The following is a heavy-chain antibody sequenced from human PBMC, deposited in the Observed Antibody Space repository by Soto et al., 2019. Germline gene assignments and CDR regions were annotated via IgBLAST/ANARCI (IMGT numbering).Heavy chain of an antibody. J-gene: IGHJ4*02. D-gene: IGHD1-26*01. Sequence: SETLSLTCAVSGGSISSGGYSWSWIRQPPGKGLEWIGYIYHSGSTYYNPSLKSRVTISVDRSKNQFPLKLSSVTAADTAVYYCARVSGSRPMTYYFDYWGQGTLVTVSS. CDR1: GGSISSGGYS. CDR3: ARVSGSRPMTYYFDY. V-gene: IGHV4-30-2*01. CDR2: IYHSGST.